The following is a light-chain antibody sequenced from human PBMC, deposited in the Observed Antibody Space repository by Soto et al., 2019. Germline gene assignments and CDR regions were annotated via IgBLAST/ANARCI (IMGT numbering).Light chain of an antibody. V-gene: IGKV3-15*01. CDR1: QNIYSN. Sequence: EIVLTQSPVTLSLSPGERATLSCRASQNIYSNIAWYQQRPGQAPRLLIYRASTRATGVPARFSGSGSGTEFTLTISSLQSEDFTVYSCLQYHNLWAFGQGTKVDI. CDR2: RAS. J-gene: IGKJ1*01. CDR3: LQYHNLWA.